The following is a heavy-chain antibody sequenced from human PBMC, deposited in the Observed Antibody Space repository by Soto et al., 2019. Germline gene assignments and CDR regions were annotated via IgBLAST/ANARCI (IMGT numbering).Heavy chain of an antibody. Sequence: SEALSLTCAVSGGSFTSNNWWTWVRQPPGQGLEWIGEIYRTGSTNYNPSLKSRVTISLDKSENQFSLKVTSLTAADTAVYYCASRDPGTSVDYWGQGTLVTVSS. CDR3: ASRDPGTSVDY. CDR1: GGSFTSNNW. J-gene: IGHJ4*02. D-gene: IGHD1-7*01. V-gene: IGHV4-4*02. CDR2: IYRTGST.